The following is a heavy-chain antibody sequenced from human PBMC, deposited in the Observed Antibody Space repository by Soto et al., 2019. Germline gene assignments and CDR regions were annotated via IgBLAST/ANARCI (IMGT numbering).Heavy chain of an antibody. Sequence: WSLRLSCAASGFTFSSYGMHWVRQAPGKGLEWVAVISYDGRNKYYADSVKGRLTISRDNSKNTLYLQMSSLRAEDTAVYYCVKDGSSGWPYYYGLDVWGQGTTVTVSS. J-gene: IGHJ6*02. CDR3: VKDGSSGWPYYYGLDV. D-gene: IGHD6-19*01. V-gene: IGHV3-30*18. CDR1: GFTFSSYG. CDR2: ISYDGRNK.